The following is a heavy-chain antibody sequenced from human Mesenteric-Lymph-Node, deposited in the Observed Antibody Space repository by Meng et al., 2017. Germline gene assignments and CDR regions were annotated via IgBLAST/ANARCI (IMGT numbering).Heavy chain of an antibody. CDR1: GFTFSNAW. CDR3: TTEGIAVAGRAY. CDR2: IKSKTDGGTT. Sequence: GGSLRLACAASGFTFSNAWMSWVRQAPGKGLEWVGRIKSKTDGGTTDYAAPVKGRFTISRDDSKNTLYLQMNSLKTEDTAVYYCTTEGIAVAGRAYWGQGTLVTVSS. J-gene: IGHJ4*02. V-gene: IGHV3-15*01. D-gene: IGHD6-19*01.